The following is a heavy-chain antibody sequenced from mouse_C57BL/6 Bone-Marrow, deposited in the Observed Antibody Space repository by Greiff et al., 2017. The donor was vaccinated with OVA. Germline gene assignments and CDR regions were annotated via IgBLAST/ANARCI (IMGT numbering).Heavy chain of an antibody. CDR2: IHPNSGST. V-gene: IGHV1-64*01. J-gene: IGHJ2*01. Sequence: QVQLQQPGAELVKPGPSVKLSCKASGYTFTSYWMHWVKQRPGQGLEWIGMIHPNSGSTNYNEKFKSKATLTVDKSSSTAYMQLSSLTSEDSAVYYCARGASYYGEDYWGQGTTLTVSS. CDR3: ARGASYYGEDY. D-gene: IGHD1-1*01. CDR1: GYTFTSYW.